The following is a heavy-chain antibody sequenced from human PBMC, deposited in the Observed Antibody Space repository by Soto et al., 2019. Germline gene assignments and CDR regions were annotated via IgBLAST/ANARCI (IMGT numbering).Heavy chain of an antibody. D-gene: IGHD3-16*02. J-gene: IGHJ4*02. CDR3: TRVKDYIWGSYRPFDY. Sequence: EVQLVESGGGLVQPGRSLRLSCTASGFTFGDYAMSWFRQAPGKGLEWVGFIRSKAYGGTTEYAASVKGRFTISSDDSKSIAYLQMNSLKTEDTAVYYCTRVKDYIWGSYRPFDYWGQGTLVTVSS. V-gene: IGHV3-49*03. CDR2: IRSKAYGGTT. CDR1: GFTFGDYA.